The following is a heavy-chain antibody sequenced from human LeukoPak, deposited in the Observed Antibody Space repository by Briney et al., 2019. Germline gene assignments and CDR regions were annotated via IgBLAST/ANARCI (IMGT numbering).Heavy chain of an antibody. CDR1: GFTLSSYW. J-gene: IGHJ5*02. CDR2: IKQDGSEK. V-gene: IGHV3-7*04. D-gene: IGHD2-15*01. Sequence: TGGSLRLSCAASGFTLSSYWVSWVRQAPGKGLEWVANIKQDGSEKYYVDSVKGRFTISRDNAKNSLYLQMNSLRAEDTAVYYCARGMYCSGGSCYNLQYNWFDPWGQGTLVTVSS. CDR3: ARGMYCSGGSCYNLQYNWFDP.